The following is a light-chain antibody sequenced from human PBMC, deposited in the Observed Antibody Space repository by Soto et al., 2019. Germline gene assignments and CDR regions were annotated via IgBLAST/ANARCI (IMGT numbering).Light chain of an antibody. CDR1: QSVSSLY. V-gene: IGKV3-20*01. CDR3: QQYVSSPWT. CDR2: GTS. J-gene: IGKJ1*01. Sequence: EIVLTQSPGTLSLSPGDSATLSCRASQSVSSLYLAWFQHKPGQAPRLLLSGTSNRATGIPDRFSGSGSGTAFTLPISRLEPEDFAVYYCQQYVSSPWTFGQGTKVEIK.